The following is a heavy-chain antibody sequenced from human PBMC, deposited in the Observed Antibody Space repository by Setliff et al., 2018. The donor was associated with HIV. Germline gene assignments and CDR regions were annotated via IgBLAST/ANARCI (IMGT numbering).Heavy chain of an antibody. Sequence: SETLSLTCTVSGGSIISSSYYWGWIRQPPGKGLEWIGTMYYRGTTYNNPSLKSRVTFSADTSKNQFSLNLNSVTATDTAVYYCVRQGLTMNRGVPAPILYYFDYWGQGSLVTVSS. CDR3: VRQGLTMNRGVPAPILYYFDY. CDR2: MYYRGTT. J-gene: IGHJ4*02. D-gene: IGHD3-10*01. CDR1: GGSIISSSYY. V-gene: IGHV4-39*01.